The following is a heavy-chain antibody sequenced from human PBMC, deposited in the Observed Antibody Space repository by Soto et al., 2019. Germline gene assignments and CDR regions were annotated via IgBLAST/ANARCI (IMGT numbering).Heavy chain of an antibody. V-gene: IGHV4-31*03. J-gene: IGHJ5*02. Sequence: SETLSLTCTVSGGSISSGGYYWSWIRQHPGKGLEWIGYIYYSGSTYYNPSLKSRVTISVDTSKNQFSLKLSSVTAADTAVYYCARSSARRSLVNWFDPWGQGTLVTVSS. CDR2: IYYSGST. CDR1: GGSISSGGYY. CDR3: ARSSARRSLVNWFDP. D-gene: IGHD3-16*02.